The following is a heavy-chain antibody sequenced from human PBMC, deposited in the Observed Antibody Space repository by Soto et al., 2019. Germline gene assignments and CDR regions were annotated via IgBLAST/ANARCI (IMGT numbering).Heavy chain of an antibody. V-gene: IGHV6-1*01. D-gene: IGHD6-19*01. CDR3: ARSEQWLTT. J-gene: IGHJ5*02. CDR2: TYFRSKWQY. CDR1: GDSVSSKSAA. Sequence: SQPLSLPCSISGDSVSSKSAAWNWISQSPSRGLEWLGRTYFRSKWQYGYAVSVRSRITIKADTSKNQFSLQLNSVPPEATAVYYCARSEQWLTTWGQGTLVTVSS.